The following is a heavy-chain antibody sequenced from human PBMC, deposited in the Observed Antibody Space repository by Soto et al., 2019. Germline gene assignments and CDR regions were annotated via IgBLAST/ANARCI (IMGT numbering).Heavy chain of an antibody. V-gene: IGHV1-3*01. CDR1: GYTFTSYA. J-gene: IGHJ4*02. CDR2: INAGNGNT. D-gene: IGHD2-15*01. Sequence: QVQLVQSGAEVKKPGASVKVSCKASGYTFTSYAMHWVRQAPGQRLEWMGWINAGNGNTKYSQKFQGRVTITRDTSASTAYMELRSLRSEDTAVYYCARGIVVVVAATDFDYWGQGTLVTVSS. CDR3: ARGIVVVVAATDFDY.